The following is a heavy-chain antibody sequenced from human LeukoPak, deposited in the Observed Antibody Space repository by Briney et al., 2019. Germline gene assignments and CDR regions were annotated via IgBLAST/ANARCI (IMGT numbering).Heavy chain of an antibody. CDR2: ISYDGSNK. V-gene: IGHV3-30-3*01. CDR1: GFTFSSYA. Sequence: GGSLRLSCAASGFTFSSYAMHWVRQAPGKGLEWVAVISYDGSNKYCADSVKGRFTISRDNSKNTLYLQMNSLRAEDTVVYYCARARRIAAATFDYWGQGTLVTVSS. CDR3: ARARRIAAATFDY. D-gene: IGHD6-13*01. J-gene: IGHJ4*02.